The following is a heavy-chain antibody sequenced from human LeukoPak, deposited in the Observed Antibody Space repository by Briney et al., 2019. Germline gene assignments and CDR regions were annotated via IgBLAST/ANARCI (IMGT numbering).Heavy chain of an antibody. Sequence: PGGSLRLSCAASGFTFSSYGMHWVRQAPGKGLEWVAVISYDGSNKYYADSVKGRFTISRDNSKNTLYLQMNSLRAEGTAVYYCAKDRDGGNEHWGQGTLVTVSS. J-gene: IGHJ4*02. V-gene: IGHV3-30*18. CDR2: ISYDGSNK. CDR3: AKDRDGGNEH. CDR1: GFTFSSYG. D-gene: IGHD4-23*01.